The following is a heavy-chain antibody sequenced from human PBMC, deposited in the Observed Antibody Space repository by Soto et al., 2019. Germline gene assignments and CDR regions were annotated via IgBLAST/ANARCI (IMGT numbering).Heavy chain of an antibody. CDR1: GFTFSDHY. D-gene: IGHD2-15*01. J-gene: IGHJ6*02. CDR3: ARGAYCSSSSCYLYHYHGLDV. CDR2: IRNRANSYTT. V-gene: IGHV3-72*01. Sequence: PGGSLRLSCVVSGFTFSDHYMDWVRQAPGKGLEWVGRIRNRANSYTTEYAPSVKGRFTISRDDSMNSLYLLMNSLKTEDTAVYYCARGAYCSSSSCYLYHYHGLDVWGLGTTVTVYS.